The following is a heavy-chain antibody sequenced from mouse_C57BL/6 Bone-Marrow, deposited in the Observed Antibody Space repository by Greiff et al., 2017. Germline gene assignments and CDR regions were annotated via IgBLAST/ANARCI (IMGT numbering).Heavy chain of an antibody. CDR1: GYTFTSYW. CDR2: IYIGNGYT. J-gene: IGHJ2*01. V-gene: IGHV1-55*01. D-gene: IGHD1-1*01. Sequence: QVQLQQPGAELVKPGASVKLSCKASGYTFTSYWMHWVKQRPGRGLEWIGYIYIGNGYTEYNEKFKGKATLTSDTSSSTAYMQLSSLTSEDSAIYFCARSHYYGSSEYFDYWGQGTTLTVSS. CDR3: ARSHYYGSSEYFDY.